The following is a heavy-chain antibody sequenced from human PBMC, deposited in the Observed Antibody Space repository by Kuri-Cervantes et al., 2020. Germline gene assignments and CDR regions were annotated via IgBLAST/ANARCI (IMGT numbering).Heavy chain of an antibody. J-gene: IGHJ4*02. CDR1: GFTFSNYA. CDR2: ISYDGSNK. Sequence: GGSLRLSCAASGFTFSNYAMHWVRQAPGKGLEWVAVISYDGSNKYYADSVKGRFTISRDNSKNTLYPQMNSLRAEDTAVYYCARDLVGGGFDYWGQGTLVTVSS. D-gene: IGHD3-16*01. CDR3: ARDLVGGGFDY. V-gene: IGHV3-30-3*01.